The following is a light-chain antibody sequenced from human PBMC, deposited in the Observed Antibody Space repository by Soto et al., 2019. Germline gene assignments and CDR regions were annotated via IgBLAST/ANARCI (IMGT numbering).Light chain of an antibody. V-gene: IGKV1-39*01. CDR2: AAS. CDR1: EFITNY. CDR3: HQSYSTPRT. J-gene: IGKJ1*01. Sequence: GARVSITCRASEFITNYVYWFQHKPGKAPKLLIFAASNLQSGVPSRFSGSGFGTDFTLTISNLQPEDFATYYCHQSYSTPRTFGQGTKVDIK.